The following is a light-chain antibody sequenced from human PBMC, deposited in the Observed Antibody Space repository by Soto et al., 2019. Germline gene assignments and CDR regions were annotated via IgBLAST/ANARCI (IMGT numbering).Light chain of an antibody. CDR3: QQYNNWPGT. CDR2: GAS. J-gene: IGKJ1*01. Sequence: EIVMTQSPATLSVSPGERATLSCRASQSVSSNLAWYQQEPGQGPRLLIYGASTRATGIPARFSGSGSGTEFTLTISSLQSEDFAVYYCQQYNNWPGTFGQGTKVEIK. CDR1: QSVSSN. V-gene: IGKV3-15*01.